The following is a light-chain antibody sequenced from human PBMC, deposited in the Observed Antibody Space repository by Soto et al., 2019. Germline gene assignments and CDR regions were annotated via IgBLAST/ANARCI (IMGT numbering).Light chain of an antibody. V-gene: IGKV1-5*03. CDR3: QQSNSYPWT. Sequence: DIQMTQSPSTLSASAGDRVTITCRASQSISPYLAWYQQKPGKAPKLLIYMASSLQSGVPSRFSGGGSGTEFTLTISSLQPDDFATYYCQQSNSYPWTFGQGTQVDIK. J-gene: IGKJ1*01. CDR1: QSISPY. CDR2: MAS.